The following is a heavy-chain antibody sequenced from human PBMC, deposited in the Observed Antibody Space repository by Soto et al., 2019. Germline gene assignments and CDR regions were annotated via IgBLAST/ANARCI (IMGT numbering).Heavy chain of an antibody. Sequence: ASVKVSCKASGYTFTSYGISWVRQAPGQGLEWMGWVSAYNGDTNYAQNFQGGVTMTTDTSTSTAYMDLRSLRSDDAATYYCARDRGYCANGVCFRYDYWGQGTLVTVSS. CDR3: ARDRGYCANGVCFRYDY. D-gene: IGHD2-8*01. J-gene: IGHJ4*02. CDR2: VSAYNGDT. CDR1: GYTFTSYG. V-gene: IGHV1-18*01.